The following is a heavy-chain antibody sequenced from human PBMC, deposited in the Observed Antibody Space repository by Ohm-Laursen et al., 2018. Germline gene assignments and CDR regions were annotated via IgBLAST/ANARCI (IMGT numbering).Heavy chain of an antibody. Sequence: SVKVSCNASGYTFTSYDINWVRQATGQGLEWMGWISAYNGNTNYTQKFQGRATMTTDTSTSTAYMELRSLRSDDTAMYFCARDLKHYYGSGSFDPWGQGTLVTVSS. D-gene: IGHD3-10*01. J-gene: IGHJ5*01. CDR2: ISAYNGNT. V-gene: IGHV1-18*01. CDR1: GYTFTSYD. CDR3: ARDLKHYYGSGSFDP.